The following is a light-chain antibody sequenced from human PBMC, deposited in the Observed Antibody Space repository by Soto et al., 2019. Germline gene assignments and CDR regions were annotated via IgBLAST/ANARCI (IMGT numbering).Light chain of an antibody. CDR1: QSISSSF. J-gene: IGKJ5*01. V-gene: IGKV3-20*01. Sequence: PGERATLSCRASQSISSSFLAWYQQKPGQAPRLLIYGASSRATGIPDRFSGTGSETDFTLTISRLEPEDFAVYYCQQYDNSLITFGQGTRLEIK. CDR2: GAS. CDR3: QQYDNSLIT.